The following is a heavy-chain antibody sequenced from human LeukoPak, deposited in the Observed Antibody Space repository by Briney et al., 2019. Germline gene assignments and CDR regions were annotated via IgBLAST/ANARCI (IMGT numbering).Heavy chain of an antibody. Sequence: SETLSLTCAVYGGSFSGYYWSWIRQPPGKGLEWIGEINHSGSTNYNPSLKSRVTISVDTSKNQFSLKLSSVTAADTAVYYCARGRSYYDILTGYYRPPPRFDYWGQGTLVTVSS. D-gene: IGHD3-9*01. J-gene: IGHJ4*02. CDR2: INHSGST. V-gene: IGHV4-34*01. CDR1: GGSFSGYY. CDR3: ARGRSYYDILTGYYRPPPRFDY.